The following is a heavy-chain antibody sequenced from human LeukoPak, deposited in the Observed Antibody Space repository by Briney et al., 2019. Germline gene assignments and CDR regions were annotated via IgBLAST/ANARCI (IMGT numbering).Heavy chain of an antibody. V-gene: IGHV1-2*02. CDR1: GYTFTGYY. CDR3: ARIGSWPSNDFDY. J-gene: IGHJ4*02. Sequence: ASVEVSCKASGYTFTGYYMHWVRQAPGQGLEWMGWINPNSGDTNFAQKFQGRVTMTRDTSISTAYMELSRLRSDDTAVYYCARIGSWPSNDFDYWGQGTLVTVSS. CDR2: INPNSGDT. D-gene: IGHD1-26*01.